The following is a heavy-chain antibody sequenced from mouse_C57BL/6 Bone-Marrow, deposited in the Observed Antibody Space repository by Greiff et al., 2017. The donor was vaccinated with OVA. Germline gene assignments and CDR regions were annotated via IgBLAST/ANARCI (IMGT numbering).Heavy chain of an antibody. J-gene: IGHJ3*01. V-gene: IGHV1-87*01. D-gene: IGHD4-1*01. Sequence: QVQLQQSGPELARPWASVKLSCQAFYTFSRRVHFALRDTNYWMQWVTQRPGQGLEWIGAIYPGNGDTSYNQKCKGTATLTADKSSSTAYMQLSSLTAEDAVVYYSACLNWERGGAYWGQGALVTVSA. CDR3: AEDAVVYYSACLNWERGGAY. CDR2: GQGLEWIG. CDR1: YTFSRRVH.